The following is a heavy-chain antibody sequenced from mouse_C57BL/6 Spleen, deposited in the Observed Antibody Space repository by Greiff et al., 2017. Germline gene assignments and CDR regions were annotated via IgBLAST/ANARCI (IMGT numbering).Heavy chain of an antibody. J-gene: IGHJ2*01. CDR1: GYTFKSYG. CDR2: IYPNSGNT. D-gene: IGHD2-4*01. Sequence: SGAELARPGASVKLSCTASGYTFKSYGISWVKQRTGQGLEWIGEIYPNSGNTYYNEKFKGKATLTADKSSSTAYMELRSLTSDDASVYFCARGYDYDGEYYCDYWGQGTTLTVSS. V-gene: IGHV1-81*01. CDR3: ARGYDYDGEYYCDY.